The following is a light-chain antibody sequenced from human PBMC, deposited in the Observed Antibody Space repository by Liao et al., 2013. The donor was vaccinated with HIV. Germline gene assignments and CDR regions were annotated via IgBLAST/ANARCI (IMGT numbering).Light chain of an antibody. Sequence: SYELTQPPSVSVAPGQTASITCGGANIGTKSVHWHQQNPGQSPVLVISEDDKRPSGIPERFSGSNSGNTATLTISGTQAMDEADYYCQAWDSGTGVFGTGTKVTVL. V-gene: IGLV3-1*01. CDR3: QAWDSGTGV. CDR1: NIGTKS. CDR2: EDD. J-gene: IGLJ1*01.